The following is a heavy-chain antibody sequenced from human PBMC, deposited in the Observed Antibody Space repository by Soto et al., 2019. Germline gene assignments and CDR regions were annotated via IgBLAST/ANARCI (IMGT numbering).Heavy chain of an antibody. CDR1: GGSISSSSYF. CDR3: ARGYNDFWSGYFTWFDP. D-gene: IGHD3-3*01. V-gene: IGHV4-39*07. CDR2: IYSSGST. J-gene: IGHJ5*02. Sequence: PSETLSLTCSVSGGSISSSSYFWGWIRQPPGKGLEWIGSIYSSGSTNYNPSLKSRVTISLDTSKNQFSLRLSSVTAADTAVYYCARGYNDFWSGYFTWFDPWGQGTLVTVSS.